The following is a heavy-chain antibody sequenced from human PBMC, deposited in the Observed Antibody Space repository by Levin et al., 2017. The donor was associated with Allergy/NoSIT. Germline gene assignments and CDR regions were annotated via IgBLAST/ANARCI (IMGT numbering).Heavy chain of an antibody. CDR2: INHSGST. CDR1: GGSFSGYY. D-gene: IGHD3-10*01. CDR3: ARVQSFPSGSPWFDY. V-gene: IGHV4-34*01. J-gene: IGHJ4*02. Sequence: SETLSLTCAVYGGSFSGYYWSWIRQPPGKGLEWIGEINHSGSTNYNPSLKSRVTISVDTSKNQFSLKLSSVTAADTAVYYCARVQSFPSGSPWFDYWGQGTLVTVSS.